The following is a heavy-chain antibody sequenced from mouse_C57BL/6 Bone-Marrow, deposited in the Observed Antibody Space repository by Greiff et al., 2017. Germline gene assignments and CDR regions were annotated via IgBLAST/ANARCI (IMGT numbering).Heavy chain of an antibody. V-gene: IGHV1-64*01. CDR3: ARDDYDWFAY. Sequence: VKLQESGAELVKPGASVKLSCKASGYTFTSYWMHWVKQRPGQGLEWIGMIHPNSGSTNYNEKFKSKATLTVDKSSSTAYMQLSSLTSEDSAVYYCARDDYDWFAYWGQGTLVTVSA. D-gene: IGHD2-4*01. J-gene: IGHJ3*01. CDR1: GYTFTSYW. CDR2: IHPNSGST.